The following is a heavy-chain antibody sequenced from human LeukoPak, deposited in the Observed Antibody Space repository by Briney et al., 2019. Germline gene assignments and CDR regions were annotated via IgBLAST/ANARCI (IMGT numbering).Heavy chain of an antibody. CDR1: GGSFSGYY. J-gene: IGHJ6*03. CDR2: INHSGST. Sequence: SETLSLTCAVYGGSFSGYYWSWIRQPPGKGLEWIGEINHSGSTNYNPSLKSRVTISVDTSKNQFSLKLSSVTAADTAVYYCARGRQFSYMDVWGKGTTVTISS. CDR3: ARGRQFSYMDV. V-gene: IGHV4-34*01.